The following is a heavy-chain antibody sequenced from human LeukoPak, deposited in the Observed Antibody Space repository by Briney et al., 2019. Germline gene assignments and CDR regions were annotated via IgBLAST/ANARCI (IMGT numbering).Heavy chain of an antibody. CDR1: GYSISSGYY. J-gene: IGHJ4*02. CDR2: IYHSGST. CDR3: ARRSLYDSSGYLRYYFDY. Sequence: SETLSLTCTVSGYSISSGYYWGWIRQPPGKGLEWIGSIYHSGSTYYNPSLKSRVTISVDTSKNQFSLKLSSVTAADTAVYYCARRSLYDSSGYLRYYFDYWGREPWSPSPQ. D-gene: IGHD3-22*01. V-gene: IGHV4-38-2*02.